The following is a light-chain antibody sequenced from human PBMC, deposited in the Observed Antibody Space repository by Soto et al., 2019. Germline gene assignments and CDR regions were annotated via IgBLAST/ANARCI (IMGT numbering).Light chain of an antibody. CDR1: QNVGTS. V-gene: IGKV3-11*01. CDR2: DAS. Sequence: EVVLTQSPATLSLSPGERATLSCRASQNVGTSLAWYQLKPGQAPRLVIYDASNRAAGIPDRFSGSGSGTDFTLTISGLEPEDFALYHCLQRNNWPPWTFGQGTKVDIK. J-gene: IGKJ1*01. CDR3: LQRNNWPPWT.